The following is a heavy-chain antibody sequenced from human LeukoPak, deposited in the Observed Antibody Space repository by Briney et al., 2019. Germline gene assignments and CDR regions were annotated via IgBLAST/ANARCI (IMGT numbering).Heavy chain of an antibody. CDR2: ISYDGSNK. Sequence: GGSLRLSCAASGFTFSTYAMHWVRQAPGKGLEWVAVISYDGSNKYYADSGKGRFTISRDNSKNTLYLQMNSLRAEDTAVFYRARDFTAIGTYYFDYWGQGTLVTVSS. CDR1: GFTFSTYA. D-gene: IGHD1-26*01. V-gene: IGHV3-30-3*01. CDR3: ARDFTAIGTYYFDY. J-gene: IGHJ4*02.